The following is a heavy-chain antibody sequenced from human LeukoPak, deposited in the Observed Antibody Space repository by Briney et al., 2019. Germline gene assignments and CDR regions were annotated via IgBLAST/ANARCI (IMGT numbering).Heavy chain of an antibody. CDR1: GYSFTNYK. CDR3: ARGGYYGSGSRLDY. J-gene: IGHJ4*02. CDR2: IDPSGPSV. Sequence: ASVKVSCKASGYSFTNYKIHWLRQAPGQGLQWMGIIDPSGPSVTYAQIFQGRLIVTRDTSTSTVYMQLSSLRSEDTAMYYCARGGYYGSGSRLDYWGQGTLVTVSS. D-gene: IGHD3-10*01. V-gene: IGHV1-46*01.